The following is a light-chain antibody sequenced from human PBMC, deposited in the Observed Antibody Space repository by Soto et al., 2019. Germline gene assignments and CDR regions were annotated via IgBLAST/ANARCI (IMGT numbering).Light chain of an antibody. CDR1: QSVTNNY. Sequence: EIVLTQSPATLSLSPGDTATLSCGASQSVTNNYLAWYQQKPGLAPRLLMYAASTRATGIPDRFRGSGSGTDFTLTISSLEAEDFAVYYCQQYDRSPFTFGPGTNVDIK. CDR2: AAS. CDR3: QQYDRSPFT. J-gene: IGKJ3*01. V-gene: IGKV3D-20*01.